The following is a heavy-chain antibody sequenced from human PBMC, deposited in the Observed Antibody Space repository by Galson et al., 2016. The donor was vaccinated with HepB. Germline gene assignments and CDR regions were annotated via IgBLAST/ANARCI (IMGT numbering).Heavy chain of an antibody. CDR3: ARDRLLEWLLYPRPYFFDY. J-gene: IGHJ4*02. CDR2: ISSGSRTI. D-gene: IGHD3-3*01. V-gene: IGHV3-48*02. Sequence: QAPGKGLEWVSYISSGSRTIFYADSVKGRFTISRDNAKKSLYLQMNSLRDEDTAVYYCARDRLLEWLLYPRPYFFDYWGQGTLVTVSS.